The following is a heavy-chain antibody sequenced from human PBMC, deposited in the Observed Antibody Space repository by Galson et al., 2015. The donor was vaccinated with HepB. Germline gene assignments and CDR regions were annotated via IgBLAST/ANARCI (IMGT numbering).Heavy chain of an antibody. CDR1: GGSISSSNW. CDR3: ARPHNYDSSGWRGFDY. CDR2: IYHSGST. D-gene: IGHD3-22*01. J-gene: IGHJ4*02. Sequence: ETLSLTCAVSGGSISSSNWWSWVRQPPGKGLEWIGEIYHSGSTNYNPSLKSRVTISVDKSKNQFSLKLSSVTAADTAVYYCARPHNYDSSGWRGFDYWGQGTLVTVSS. V-gene: IGHV4-4*02.